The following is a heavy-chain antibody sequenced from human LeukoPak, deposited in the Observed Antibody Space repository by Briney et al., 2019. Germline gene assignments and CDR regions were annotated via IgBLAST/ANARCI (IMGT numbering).Heavy chain of an antibody. Sequence: SETLSLTCAVYGGSFSGYYWSWIRQPPGKGLEWSGEINHSGSTNYNPSLKSRVTISVDKSKNQFSLKLSSVTAADTAVYYCARVSAVGGHDYWGQGTLVTVSS. D-gene: IGHD1-26*01. CDR3: ARVSAVGGHDY. V-gene: IGHV4-34*01. CDR1: GGSFSGYY. J-gene: IGHJ4*02. CDR2: INHSGST.